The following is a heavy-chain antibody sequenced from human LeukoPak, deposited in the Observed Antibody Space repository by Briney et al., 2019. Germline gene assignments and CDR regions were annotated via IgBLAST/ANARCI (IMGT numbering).Heavy chain of an antibody. Sequence: GGSLRLSCAASGLTISSNFMAWVRQAPGKGLEWVSVIYADGRPYYADSVKGRFTIPRDNSKNTLYFQMNSLRAEDTAIYHCARRMPRNWSHDYWGQGTPVTVSS. V-gene: IGHV3-53*01. J-gene: IGHJ4*02. CDR1: GLTISSNF. CDR3: ARRMPRNWSHDY. CDR2: IYADGRP. D-gene: IGHD1-1*01.